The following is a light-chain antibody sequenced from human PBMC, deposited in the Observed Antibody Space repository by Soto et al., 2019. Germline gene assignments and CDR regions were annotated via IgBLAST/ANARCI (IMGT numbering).Light chain of an antibody. CDR1: SSVVGSYNR. Sequence: QSVLTQPPSVSGSPGQSVAISCTGTSSVVGSYNRVSWYQQAPGTAPKVMIYEVSNRPSGVPGRFSGSKSGNTASLTISGLQPEDEADYYCYSFTSSNTYVFGTGTKVTVL. CDR3: YSFTSSNTYV. CDR2: EVS. V-gene: IGLV2-18*02. J-gene: IGLJ1*01.